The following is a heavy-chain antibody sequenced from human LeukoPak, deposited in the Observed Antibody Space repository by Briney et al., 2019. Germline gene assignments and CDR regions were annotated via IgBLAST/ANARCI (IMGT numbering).Heavy chain of an antibody. CDR3: ARLSEMLRGPEAIYYFDY. CDR2: ISSSGSTI. V-gene: IGHV3-48*03. D-gene: IGHD3-10*01. J-gene: IGHJ4*02. CDR1: GFTFSSYE. Sequence: HLGGSLRLSCAASGFTFSSYEMNWVRQAPGKGLEWVSYISSSGSTIYYADSVKGRFTISRDNAKNSLFLQMNSLRAEDTAVYYCARLSEMLRGPEAIYYFDYWGQGTLVTVSS.